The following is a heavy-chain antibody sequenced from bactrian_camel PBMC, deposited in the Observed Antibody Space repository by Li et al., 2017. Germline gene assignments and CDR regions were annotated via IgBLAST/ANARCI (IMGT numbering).Heavy chain of an antibody. J-gene: IGHJ4*01. CDR2: IYDNGGNP. Sequence: HVQLVESGGGLVQPGGSMRLSCAASGFTFSNTWMHWVRQAPGKGLEWVANIYDNGGNPTYADSVKGRFTISRDNAQNTLYLQLNSLKTEDTAMYYCAKDRQRLVLTQGTQ. D-gene: IGHD4*01. CDR1: GFTFSNTW. V-gene: IGHV3S1*01.